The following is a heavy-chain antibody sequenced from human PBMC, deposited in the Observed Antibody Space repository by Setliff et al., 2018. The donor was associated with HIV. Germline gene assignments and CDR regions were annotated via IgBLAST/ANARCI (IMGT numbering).Heavy chain of an antibody. CDR3: SIDVIGGWLRPMPDY. V-gene: IGHV1-24*01. D-gene: IGHD5-12*01. J-gene: IGHJ4*02. CDR1: GFTLREVS. CDR2: FDPEDGET. Sequence: GASVKVSCKVSGFTLREVSMHWVRQAPAKGLEWMGYFDPEDGETVYALKFQGRVTMTEDTSTDTAYMELSGLRSEDTAVYCCSIDVIGGWLRPMPDYWGPGTLVTV.